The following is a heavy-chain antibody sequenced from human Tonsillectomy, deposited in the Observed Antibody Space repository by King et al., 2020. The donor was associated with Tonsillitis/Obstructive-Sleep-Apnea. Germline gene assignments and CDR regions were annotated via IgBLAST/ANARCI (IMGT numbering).Heavy chain of an antibody. CDR3: ARDLGGPYYDFWRGYSNYFDY. J-gene: IGHJ4*02. D-gene: IGHD3-3*01. CDR1: GFTFSSYS. V-gene: IGHV3-21*01. Sequence: VQLVESGGGLVKPGGSLRLSCAASGFTFSSYSMNWVRQAPGKGLEWVSSISSSSSYIYYADSVKGRFTISRDNAKNSLYLQMNSLRAEDTAVYYCARDLGGPYYDFWRGYSNYFDYWGQGTLVTVSS. CDR2: ISSSSSYI.